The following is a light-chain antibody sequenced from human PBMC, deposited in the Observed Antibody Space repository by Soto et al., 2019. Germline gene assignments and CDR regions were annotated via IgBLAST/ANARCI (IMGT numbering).Light chain of an antibody. J-gene: IGKJ4*01. CDR3: QQYDNLPLT. CDR2: DAS. Sequence: DIQMTQSPSSLSASVGDRVTITCQASQDISNYLNWYQQKPGKAPKLLIYDASNLETGVPSRFSGSGSGTDFTFTISSLQPEDIVTYYCQQYDNLPLTFGGGNKVESK. V-gene: IGKV1-33*01. CDR1: QDISNY.